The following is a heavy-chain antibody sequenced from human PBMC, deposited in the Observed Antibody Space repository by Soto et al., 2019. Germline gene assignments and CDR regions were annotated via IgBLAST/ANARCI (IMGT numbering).Heavy chain of an antibody. Sequence: GESLKISCAASGFTFSTYGMHWVRQAPGKGLEWVAVMGNDGITTFYADSVKGRFTISRDNSKNTLFLQMNSLRADDTAVYYCAKEFQWELHAFDIWGQGTMVTVSS. CDR1: GFTFSTYG. V-gene: IGHV3-30*02. CDR2: MGNDGITT. CDR3: AKEFQWELHAFDI. J-gene: IGHJ3*02. D-gene: IGHD1-26*01.